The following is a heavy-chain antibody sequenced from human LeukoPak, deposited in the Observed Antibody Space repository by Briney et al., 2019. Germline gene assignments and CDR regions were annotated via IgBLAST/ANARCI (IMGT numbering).Heavy chain of an antibody. V-gene: IGHV3-30-3*01. J-gene: IGHJ6*02. CDR3: ARDDYGMDV. Sequence: GGSLRLSCAASGLTFSTYAMHWVRQAPGRGLEWVVVISYDGGNKYYADSVKGRFTISRDNSKNTLYLQMNSLRAEDTAVYYCARDDYGMDVWGQGTTVTVSS. CDR1: GLTFSTYA. CDR2: ISYDGGNK.